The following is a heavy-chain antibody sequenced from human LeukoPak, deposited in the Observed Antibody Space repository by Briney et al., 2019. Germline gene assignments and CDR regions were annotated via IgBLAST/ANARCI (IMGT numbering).Heavy chain of an antibody. CDR1: GLTVSSNS. J-gene: IGHJ4*02. Sequence: NPGGSLRLSCAASGLTVSSNSMSWVRQAPGKGLEWVSAISGSTGRTYYADSVKGRFTISRDNAKNSLYLQMNSLRAEDTAVYYCARDQNHYGDLGFDCWGQGALVTVSS. D-gene: IGHD4-17*01. CDR2: ISGSTGRT. V-gene: IGHV3-21*01. CDR3: ARDQNHYGDLGFDC.